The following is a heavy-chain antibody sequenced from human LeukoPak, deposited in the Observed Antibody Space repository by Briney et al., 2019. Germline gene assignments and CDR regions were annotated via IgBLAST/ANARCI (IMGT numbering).Heavy chain of an antibody. CDR2: ISGSGGST. V-gene: IGHV3-23*01. J-gene: IGHJ5*02. CDR3: AKDIAAAGRPNWFDP. CDR1: GFTFSSYA. D-gene: IGHD6-13*01. Sequence: GGSLRLSCAASGFTFSSYAMSWVPQAPGKGLEWVSAISGSGGSTYYADSVKGRFTISRDNSKNTLYLQMNSLRAEDTAVYYCAKDIAAAGRPNWFDPWGQGTLVTVSS.